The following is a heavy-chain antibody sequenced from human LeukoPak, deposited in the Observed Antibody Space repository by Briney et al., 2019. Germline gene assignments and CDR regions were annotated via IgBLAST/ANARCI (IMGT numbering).Heavy chain of an antibody. J-gene: IGHJ4*02. Sequence: RGSLRLSCAASGFSFSNYAMHWVRQAPGKGLEWVAVISYNGSNKKYADSVKGRFTNSRDNSKNTLYLQMNSLRAEDTAVYYCARGCPRSSSGCQGGDYWGQGTLVTVSS. CDR3: ARGCPRSSSGCQGGDY. CDR2: ISYNGSNK. CDR1: GFSFSNYA. D-gene: IGHD6-19*01. V-gene: IGHV3-30*04.